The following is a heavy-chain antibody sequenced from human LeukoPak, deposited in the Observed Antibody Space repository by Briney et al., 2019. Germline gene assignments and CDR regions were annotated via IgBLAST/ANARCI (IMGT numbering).Heavy chain of an antibody. CDR2: ISSSSNYI. Sequence: PGGSLRLFCAASGFTFSSYTMNWVRQAPGKGLEWVSSISSSSNYIHYADSLKGRFTISRDNANNSLYLQMNSLRAEDTAVYYCARVGTRADWGQGTLVTVSS. D-gene: IGHD1-1*01. CDR3: ARVGTRAD. V-gene: IGHV3-21*01. J-gene: IGHJ4*02. CDR1: GFTFSSYT.